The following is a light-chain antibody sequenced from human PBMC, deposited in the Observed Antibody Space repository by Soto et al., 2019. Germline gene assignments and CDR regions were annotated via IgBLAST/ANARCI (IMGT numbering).Light chain of an antibody. V-gene: IGKV1-9*01. CDR3: QQLNTFPVT. J-gene: IGKJ5*01. Sequence: DIQLTQSPSFLSASVGDRVTISCRASQGISSYLAWYQQTPGKAPKLLIYASSTLQSGVPSRFSGSGSGTEFNLTIGSLQPEDFATEYCQQLNTFPVTFGHGTRLDI. CDR2: ASS. CDR1: QGISSY.